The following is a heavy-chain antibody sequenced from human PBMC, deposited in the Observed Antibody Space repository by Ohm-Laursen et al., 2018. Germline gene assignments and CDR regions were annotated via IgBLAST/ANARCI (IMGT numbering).Heavy chain of an antibody. CDR2: IYTSGST. J-gene: IGHJ3*02. D-gene: IGHD4-17*01. V-gene: IGHV4-4*07. CDR3: ARAEMTTVTPGAFDI. CDR1: GGSISSYY. Sequence: GTLSLTCAVSGGSISSYYWSWIRQPAGKGLEWIGRIYTSGSTSYNPSLKSRVTMSVDTSKNQFSLKLSSVTAADTAVYYCARAEMTTVTPGAFDIWGQGTMVTVSS.